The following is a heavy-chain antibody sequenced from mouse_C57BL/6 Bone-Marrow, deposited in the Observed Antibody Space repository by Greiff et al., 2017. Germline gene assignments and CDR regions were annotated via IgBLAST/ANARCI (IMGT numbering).Heavy chain of an antibody. D-gene: IGHD2-3*01. CDR3: ARGEDGYYYAMDY. Sequence: DVMLVASEGGLVQPGSSMKLSCTASGFTFSDYYMAWVRQVPEKGLEWVANINYDGSSTYYLDSLKSRFIISRDNAKNILYLQMSSLKSEDTATYYCARGEDGYYYAMDYWGQGTSVTVSS. CDR2: INYDGSST. J-gene: IGHJ4*01. V-gene: IGHV5-16*01. CDR1: GFTFSDYY.